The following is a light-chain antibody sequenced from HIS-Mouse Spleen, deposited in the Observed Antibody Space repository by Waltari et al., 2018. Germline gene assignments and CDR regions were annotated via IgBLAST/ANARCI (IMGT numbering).Light chain of an antibody. CDR2: EGS. V-gene: IGLV2-23*01. J-gene: IGLJ3*02. CDR1: SIHVGSYNL. Sequence: QSALTQPASVSGSPGQSITISCTGTSIHVGSYNLVSWYQQHPGKDPKLMIYEGSKRPSGVSNRFSGSKSGNTASLTISGLQAEDEADYYCCSYAGSSTWVFGGGTKLTVL. CDR3: CSYAGSSTWV.